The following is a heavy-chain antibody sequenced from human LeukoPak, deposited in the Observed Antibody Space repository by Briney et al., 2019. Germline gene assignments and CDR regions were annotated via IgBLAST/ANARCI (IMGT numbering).Heavy chain of an antibody. V-gene: IGHV4-59*08. CDR2: IYYSGST. J-gene: IGHJ3*02. CDR1: GGSISSYY. CDR3: ARAAAGPYDAFDI. D-gene: IGHD6-13*01. Sequence: PSETLSLTCTVSGGSISSYYWSWIRQPPGKGLEWIGYIYYSGSTNYNPSLKSRVTISVDTSKNQFTLKLSSVTAADTAVYYCARAAAGPYDAFDIWGQGTMVTVSS.